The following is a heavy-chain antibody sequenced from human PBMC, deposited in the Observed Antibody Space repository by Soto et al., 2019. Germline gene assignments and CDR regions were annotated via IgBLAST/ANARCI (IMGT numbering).Heavy chain of an antibody. CDR1: GGSMSGYY. J-gene: IGHJ4*02. CDR3: ARHGPLSNNWNQLDY. V-gene: IGHV4-59*08. CDR2: IYYSGST. Sequence: PSETLSLTCTVSGGSMSGYYCNRIRQSPGKGLEWIGYIYYSGSTNYNPSLKSRVTIPIDTSKNQFSLKLSSVTAADTAVYYCARHGPLSNNWNQLDYWGQGTLVTVSS. D-gene: IGHD1-1*01.